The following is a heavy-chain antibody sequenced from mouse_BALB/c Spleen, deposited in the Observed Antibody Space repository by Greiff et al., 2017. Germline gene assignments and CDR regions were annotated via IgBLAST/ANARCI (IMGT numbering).Heavy chain of an antibody. CDR2: ISSGSSTI. V-gene: IGHV5-17*02. CDR1: GFTFSSFG. CDR3: ARSYYYGDFDY. J-gene: IGHJ2*01. D-gene: IGHD1-1*01. Sequence: EVHLVESGGGLVQPGGSRKLSCAASGFTFSSFGMHWVRQAPEKGLEWVAYISSGSSTIYYADTVKGRFTISRDNPKNTLFLQMTSLRSEDTAMYYCARSYYYGDFDYWGQGTTLTVSS.